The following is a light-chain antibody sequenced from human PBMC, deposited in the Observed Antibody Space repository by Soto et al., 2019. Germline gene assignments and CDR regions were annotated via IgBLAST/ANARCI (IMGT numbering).Light chain of an antibody. V-gene: IGLV2-14*01. CDR3: SSYTSSSTPWV. CDR1: SSDVGGYNY. CDR2: EVS. Sequence: QSALTQPASVSGSPGQSITISCTGTSSDVGGYNYVSGYQQHPGKAPKLMIYEVSNLPSGVSNRFSGSKSGNTASLTISGLQAEDEADYYCSSYTSSSTPWVFGGGTKLTVL. J-gene: IGLJ3*02.